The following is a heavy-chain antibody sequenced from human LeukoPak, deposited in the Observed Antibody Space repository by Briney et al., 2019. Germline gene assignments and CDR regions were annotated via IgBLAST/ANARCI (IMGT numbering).Heavy chain of an antibody. CDR3: ARLYSSGWYGYWFDP. V-gene: IGHV4-34*01. J-gene: IGHJ5*02. D-gene: IGHD6-19*01. CDR1: SGSFSGYF. Sequence: SETLSLTCAVYSGSFSGYFWNWLRQPPGKGLEWIGEINHSGGTNYNPSPKSQVTIPFDTSKNQFSLKLSSVTAADTAVYYCARLYSSGWYGYWFDPWGQGTLVTVSS. CDR2: INHSGGT.